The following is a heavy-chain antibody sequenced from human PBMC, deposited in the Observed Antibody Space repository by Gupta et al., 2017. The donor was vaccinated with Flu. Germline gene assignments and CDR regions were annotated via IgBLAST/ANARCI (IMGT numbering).Heavy chain of an antibody. D-gene: IGHD5-24*01. Sequence: EVQLVETGGGLIQPGGSLRLSCAASGFPGRSKYMGWVRQAPGKGLEWVSVIYSGGSTYYADSVKGRFTISRDNSKNTLYLQMNSLRAEDTAVYYCARGGGGYNYFDYWGQGTLVTVSS. CDR3: ARGGGGYNYFDY. CDR1: GFPGRSKY. CDR2: IYSGGST. V-gene: IGHV3-53*02. J-gene: IGHJ4*02.